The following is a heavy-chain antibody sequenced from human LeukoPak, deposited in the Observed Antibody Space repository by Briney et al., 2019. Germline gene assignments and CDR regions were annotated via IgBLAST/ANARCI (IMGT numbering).Heavy chain of an antibody. CDR2: IYYSGST. CDR3: AREIYGVRGYFQH. J-gene: IGHJ1*01. Sequence: SETLSLTCTVSGGSMNNRDYYWSWIRQPPGKGLEWIGYIYYSGSTYYNPSLKSRVTISEDTPKNQFSLKLSSVTAADTAVYYCAREIYGVRGYFQHWGQGTLVTVSS. CDR1: GGSMNNRDYY. V-gene: IGHV4-30-4*01. D-gene: IGHD4-17*01.